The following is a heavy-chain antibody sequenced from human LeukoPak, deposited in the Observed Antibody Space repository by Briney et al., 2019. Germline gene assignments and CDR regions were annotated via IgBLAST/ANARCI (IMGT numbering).Heavy chain of an antibody. CDR2: ISDSGGST. V-gene: IGHV3-23*01. CDR3: AKVSESNYDILTGYYTPYYFDY. Sequence: GGSLSLSCAASGFTFSISAMSWVRQAPGKGLEWVSGISDSGGSTFYADSVKGRFTISRDNSKNILYLQMNSLRADDTAVYYCAKVSESNYDILTGYYTPYYFDYWGQGTLVTVSS. D-gene: IGHD3-9*01. CDR1: GFTFSISA. J-gene: IGHJ4*02.